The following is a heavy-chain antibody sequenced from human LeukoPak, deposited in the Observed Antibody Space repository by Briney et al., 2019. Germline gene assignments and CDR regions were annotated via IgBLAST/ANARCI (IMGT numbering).Heavy chain of an antibody. CDR3: ARDYATDTDMV. CDR1: GFTFSRFA. Sequence: GGSLRLSCAASGFTFSRFAMHWVRQAPGKGLEWVAVMSSDGTNEYYADSVKGRFTNSRDNSKNTLYLQMNSLRPEDTAVYYCARDYATDTDMVWGQGTMVTVSS. CDR2: MSSDGTNE. D-gene: IGHD5-18*01. V-gene: IGHV3-30-3*01. J-gene: IGHJ4*02.